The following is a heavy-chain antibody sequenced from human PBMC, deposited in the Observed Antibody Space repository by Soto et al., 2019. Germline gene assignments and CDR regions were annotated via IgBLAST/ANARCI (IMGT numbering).Heavy chain of an antibody. V-gene: IGHV5-51*01. Sequence: GESLKISCKGSGYSFTSYWIGWVRQMPGKGLEWMGIIYPGDSDTRYSPSFQGQVTISADKSISTAYLQWSSLKASDTAMYYCERSSFFASLYGSRPQSMIFDYWGQANLVTV. CDR1: GYSFTSYW. CDR3: ERSSFFASLYGSRPQSMIFDY. CDR2: IYPGDSDT. J-gene: IGHJ4*02. D-gene: IGHD3-10*01.